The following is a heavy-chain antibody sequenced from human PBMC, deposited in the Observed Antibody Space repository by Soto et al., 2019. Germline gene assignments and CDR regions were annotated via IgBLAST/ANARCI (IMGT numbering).Heavy chain of an antibody. CDR2: IKQDGSEK. D-gene: IGHD2-21*01. V-gene: IGHV3-7*01. CDR3: ARDPRTYSSSYDMDA. J-gene: IGHJ6*03. Sequence: GVSLRLSCAASGFTFSSYWMSWVRQAPGKGLEWVANIKQDGSEKYYVDSVKGRFTISRDNAKNSLYLQMNSLRAEDTAVYYCARDPRTYSSSYDMDAWGKVATVPSP. CDR1: GFTFSSYW.